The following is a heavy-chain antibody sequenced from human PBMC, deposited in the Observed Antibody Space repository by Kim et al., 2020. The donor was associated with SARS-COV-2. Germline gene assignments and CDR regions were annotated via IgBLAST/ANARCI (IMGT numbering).Heavy chain of an antibody. CDR2: IDPGDSNS. CDR1: GYSFPSHW. V-gene: IGHV5-10-1*01. D-gene: IGHD3-3*01. Sequence: GESLKISCKGSGYSFPSHWISWVRQKPGKGLEWMGRIDPGDSNSDYSPSFQGHVTFSADKSVSTAYLQWNSLQASDTAMYYCARHQAETYYHLKDGYYLGAWGQGTLVLVSS. CDR3: ARHQAETYYHLKDGYYLGA. J-gene: IGHJ5*02.